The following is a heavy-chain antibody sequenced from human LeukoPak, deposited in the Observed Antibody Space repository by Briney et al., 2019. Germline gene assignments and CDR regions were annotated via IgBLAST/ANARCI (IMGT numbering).Heavy chain of an antibody. CDR3: ARDDNWGSDY. D-gene: IGHD7-27*01. Sequence: PGGSLRLSCAASGFTFKNYWMSWVRQAPGKGLEWVANIKEDGSEKYHVDSVKGRFTISRDNAKNLLYLQVNSLRAEDTALYYCARDDNWGSDYWGQGTLVTVSS. CDR2: IKEDGSEK. V-gene: IGHV3-7*01. CDR1: GFTFKNYW. J-gene: IGHJ4*02.